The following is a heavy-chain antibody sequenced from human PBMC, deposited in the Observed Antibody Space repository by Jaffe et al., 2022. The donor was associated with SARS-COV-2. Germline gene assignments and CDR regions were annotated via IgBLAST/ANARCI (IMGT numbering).Heavy chain of an antibody. D-gene: IGHD3-3*01. CDR1: GFTFSSYA. J-gene: IGHJ4*02. V-gene: IGHV3-23*04. CDR2: ISGSGGST. CDR3: AKESAILPQPEGQFDY. Sequence: EVQLVESGGGLVQPGGSLRLSCAASGFTFSSYAMSWVRQAPGKGLEWVSAISGSGGSTYYADSVKGRFTISRDNSKNTLYLQMNSLRAEDTAVYYCAKESAILPQPEGQFDYWGQGTLVTVSS.